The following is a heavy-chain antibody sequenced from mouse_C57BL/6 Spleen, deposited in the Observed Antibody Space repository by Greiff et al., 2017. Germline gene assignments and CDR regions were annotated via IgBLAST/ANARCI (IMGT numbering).Heavy chain of an antibody. CDR2: ISYSCST. CDR3: ARSPIYYDYDRYFDV. Sequence: EVQLQESGPGLAKPSQTLSLTCSVPGYSITSDYWNWIRKFPGNKLEYMGYISYSCSTYYNPSLKSRISITRDTSKNQYYLQLNSVTTEDTATYYCARSPIYYDYDRYFDVWGTGTTVTVSS. J-gene: IGHJ1*03. V-gene: IGHV3-8*01. D-gene: IGHD2-4*01. CDR1: GYSITSDY.